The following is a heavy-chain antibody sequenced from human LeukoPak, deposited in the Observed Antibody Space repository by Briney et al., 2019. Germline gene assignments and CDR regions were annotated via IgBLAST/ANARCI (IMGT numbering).Heavy chain of an antibody. Sequence: SETLSLTCTVSGGSISSSGYYWGWIRQPPGKGLESIGIIYYSGTTYYNPSLKNRITISVDTSKNQFSLKLSSVTAADTAVYYCARDLISHETRLRVVVVVAATQGCCVYWGQGTLVTVSS. D-gene: IGHD2-15*01. CDR2: IYYSGTT. CDR1: GGSISSSGYY. CDR3: ARDLISHETRLRVVVVVAATQGCCVY. V-gene: IGHV4-39*07. J-gene: IGHJ4*02.